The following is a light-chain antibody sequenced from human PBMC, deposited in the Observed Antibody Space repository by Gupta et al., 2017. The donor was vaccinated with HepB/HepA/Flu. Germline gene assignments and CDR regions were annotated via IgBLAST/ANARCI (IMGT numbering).Light chain of an antibody. CDR1: QASGDW. CDR2: KAS. CDR3: QQYESFPLT. V-gene: IGKV1-5*03. Sequence: DIQMSPSPSTLSASVGDRVTITCRASQASGDWVAWYQQKPGKEPKLLIYKASTLQGGVPWRVSGSGSGTEFTLTISSLQPDDFATYYCQQYESFPLTFGGGTKVELK. J-gene: IGKJ4*01.